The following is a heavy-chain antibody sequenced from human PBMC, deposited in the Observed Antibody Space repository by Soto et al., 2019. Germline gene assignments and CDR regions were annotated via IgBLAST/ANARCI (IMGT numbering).Heavy chain of an antibody. Sequence: GGSLRLSCAASGFTFSNAWMNWVRQAPGKGLEWVGRIKSKTDGGTTDYAAPVKGRFTISRDDSKNTLYLQMNSLKTEDTAVYYCTTGDIVVVVAYEIKYYYGMDVWGQGTTVTVSS. J-gene: IGHJ6*02. D-gene: IGHD2-15*01. CDR1: GFTFSNAW. CDR2: IKSKTDGGTT. CDR3: TTGDIVVVVAYEIKYYYGMDV. V-gene: IGHV3-15*07.